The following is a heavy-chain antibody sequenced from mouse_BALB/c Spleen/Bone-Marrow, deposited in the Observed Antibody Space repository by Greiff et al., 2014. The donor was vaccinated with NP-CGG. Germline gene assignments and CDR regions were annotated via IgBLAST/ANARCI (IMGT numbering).Heavy chain of an antibody. CDR3: ARDYGYVDAMNY. Sequence: LVESGPELVKPGASVKISCKASGYTFNDYYINWVKQKPGQGLEWIGWIYPERGTTKYNENFKGKATLTVDTSSSTAYVQLSSLTSEDTAVYFCARDYGYVDAMNYWGQGTSVTVSS. J-gene: IGHJ4*01. V-gene: IGHV1-84*02. CDR1: GYTFNDYY. D-gene: IGHD1-2*01. CDR2: IYPERGTT.